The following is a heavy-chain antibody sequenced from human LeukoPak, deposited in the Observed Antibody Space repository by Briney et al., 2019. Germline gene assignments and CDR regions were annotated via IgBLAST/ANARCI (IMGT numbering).Heavy chain of an antibody. D-gene: IGHD1-26*01. CDR1: GFTFDDYI. Sequence: GGSLRLSCAASGFTFDDYIMHWVRQAPGKGLEWVSLISWDGGSTYYADSVKGRFTISRDNSKNSLYLQMNSLRTEDTALYYCAKTGVSGYYYYYMDVWGKGTTVTVSS. CDR2: ISWDGGST. J-gene: IGHJ6*03. V-gene: IGHV3-43*01. CDR3: AKTGVSGYYYYYMDV.